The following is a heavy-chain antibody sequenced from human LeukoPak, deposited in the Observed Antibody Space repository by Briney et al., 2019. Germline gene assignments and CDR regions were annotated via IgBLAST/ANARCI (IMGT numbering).Heavy chain of an antibody. CDR3: ARDWDMITFGGVIVI. J-gene: IGHJ4*02. CDR1: RFTFSSYD. D-gene: IGHD3-16*02. Sequence: GGSLRLSCAASRFTFSSYDMNWVRQAPGKGLEWISYISSSGSTTFYADSVKGRFTISRDNAKNSLYLQMNSLRAEDTAVYYCARDWDMITFGGVIVIWGQGTLVTVSS. CDR2: ISSSGSTT. V-gene: IGHV3-48*03.